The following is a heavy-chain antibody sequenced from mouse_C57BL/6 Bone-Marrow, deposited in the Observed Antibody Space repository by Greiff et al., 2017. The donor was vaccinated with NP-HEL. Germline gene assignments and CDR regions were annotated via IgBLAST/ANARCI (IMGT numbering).Heavy chain of an antibody. J-gene: IGHJ4*01. CDR2: IWSGGST. Sequence: VHLVESGPGLVQPSQSLSITCTVSGFSLTSYGVHWVRQSPGKGLEWLGVIWSGGSTGYNAAFISRLSISKDNSKSQVFFKMNILQADDTAIYYCARNPYGNSPSFYAMDYWGQGTSVTVSS. CDR1: GFSLTSYG. CDR3: ARNPYGNSPSFYAMDY. V-gene: IGHV2-2*01. D-gene: IGHD2-1*01.